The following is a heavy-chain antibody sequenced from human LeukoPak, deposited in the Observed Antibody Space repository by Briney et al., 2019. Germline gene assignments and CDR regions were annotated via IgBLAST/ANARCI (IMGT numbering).Heavy chain of an antibody. Sequence: GGSLRLSCAASGFTVSSNYMSWVRQAPGKGLEWVSVIYSGGSTYYADSVKGRFTISRDNSKNTLYLQMNSLRAEDTAVYYCANLAFYVLAFGIWGQGTMVTVSS. J-gene: IGHJ3*02. CDR3: ANLAFYVLAFGI. D-gene: IGHD3-16*01. CDR1: GFTVSSNY. CDR2: IYSGGST. V-gene: IGHV3-66*02.